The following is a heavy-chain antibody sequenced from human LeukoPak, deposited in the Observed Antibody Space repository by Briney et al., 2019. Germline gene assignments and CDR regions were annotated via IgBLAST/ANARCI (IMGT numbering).Heavy chain of an antibody. CDR1: GGTFSSYA. D-gene: IGHD6-13*01. V-gene: IGHV1-69*04. J-gene: IGHJ4*02. Sequence: ASVKVSCKSSGGTFSSYAIRWVRQAPGQGLEWMGRIIPILGIANYAQKFQGRVTITADKSTSTAYMELSSLRSEDTAVYYCARESRYSSSWSAKIRVDPWFDYWGQGTLVTVSS. CDR2: IIPILGIA. CDR3: ARESRYSSSWSAKIRVDPWFDY.